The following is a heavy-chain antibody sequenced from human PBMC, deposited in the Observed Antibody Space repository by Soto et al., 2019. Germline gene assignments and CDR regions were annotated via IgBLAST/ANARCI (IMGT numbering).Heavy chain of an antibody. CDR1: GYTFTSYG. Sequence: ASVKVSCKASGYTFTSYGISWVRQAPGQGLEWMEWISAYNGNTNYAQKLQGRVTMTTDTSTSTAYMELRSLRSDDTAVYYCAGREYCTNGVCYQNVWGKGTTVTVSS. D-gene: IGHD2-8*01. CDR3: AGREYCTNGVCYQNV. V-gene: IGHV1-18*01. J-gene: IGHJ6*04. CDR2: ISAYNGNT.